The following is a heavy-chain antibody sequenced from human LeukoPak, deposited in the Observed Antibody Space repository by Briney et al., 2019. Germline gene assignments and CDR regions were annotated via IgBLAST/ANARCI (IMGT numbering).Heavy chain of an antibody. CDR2: IYYSGST. Sequence: SETLSPTCTVSGGSISSYYWSWIRQPPGKGLEWIGYIYYSGSTNYNPSLKSRVTISVDTSKNQFSLKLSSVTAADTAVYYCARSVLGLGYCSGGSCYRAWFDYWGQGTLVTVSS. V-gene: IGHV4-59*01. J-gene: IGHJ4*02. CDR3: ARSVLGLGYCSGGSCYRAWFDY. CDR1: GGSISSYY. D-gene: IGHD2-15*01.